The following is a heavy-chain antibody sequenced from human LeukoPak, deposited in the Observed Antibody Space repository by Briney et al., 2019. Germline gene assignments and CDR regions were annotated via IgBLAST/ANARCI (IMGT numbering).Heavy chain of an antibody. CDR3: AREGAVTTSDY. Sequence: GGSLRLSCAASGFTFWIYAMHWVRQAPGRGLEGVAVISYDGSNKYYADSVKGRFTISRDNSKNTLYLQMNSLRAEDTAVYYCAREGAVTTSDYWGQGTLVTVSS. J-gene: IGHJ4*02. CDR2: ISYDGSNK. D-gene: IGHD4-17*01. V-gene: IGHV3-30-3*01. CDR1: GFTFWIYA.